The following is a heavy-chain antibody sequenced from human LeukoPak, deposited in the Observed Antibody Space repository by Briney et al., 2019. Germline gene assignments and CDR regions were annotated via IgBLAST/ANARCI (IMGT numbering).Heavy chain of an antibody. CDR1: GFTVSSNY. J-gene: IGHJ5*02. V-gene: IGHV3-53*05. D-gene: IGHD3-3*01. Sequence: GGSLRLSCAASGFTVSSNYMSWVRQAPGKGLEWVSVIYSGGSTYYADSVKGRFTISRDNSKNTLYLQMNSLRAEDTAVYYCARSGLGDFWSGYYTGGGKNWFDPWGQGTLVTVSS. CDR2: IYSGGST. CDR3: ARSGLGDFWSGYYTGGGKNWFDP.